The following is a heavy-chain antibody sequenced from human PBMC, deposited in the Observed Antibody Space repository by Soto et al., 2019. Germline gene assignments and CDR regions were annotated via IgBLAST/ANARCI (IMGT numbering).Heavy chain of an antibody. V-gene: IGHV4-59*01. CDR2: IYYSGST. Sequence: PSETLSLTCTVSGGSISSYYWSWIRQPPGKGLEWIGYIYYSGSTNYNPSPKSRVTISVDTSKNQFSLKLSSVTAADTAVYYCARRAQASYYDFWSGYYDYWGQGTLVTVSS. CDR3: ARRAQASYYDFWSGYYDY. J-gene: IGHJ4*02. D-gene: IGHD3-3*01. CDR1: GGSISSYY.